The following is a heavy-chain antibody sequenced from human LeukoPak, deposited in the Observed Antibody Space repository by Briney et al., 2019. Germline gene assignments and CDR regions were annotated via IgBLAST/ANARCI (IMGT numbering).Heavy chain of an antibody. CDR3: ARAGTVVVAENWFDP. Sequence: SMKVSCKASGGTFSSNAISWVRQTPGQGLEWMGMIIPILGIANYAQKFQSRVTITADKSTSTAYMELSSLRSEDTAVYYCARAGTVVVAENWFDPWGQGTLVTVSS. D-gene: IGHD2-15*01. CDR1: GGTFSSNA. V-gene: IGHV1-69*04. J-gene: IGHJ5*02. CDR2: IIPILGIA.